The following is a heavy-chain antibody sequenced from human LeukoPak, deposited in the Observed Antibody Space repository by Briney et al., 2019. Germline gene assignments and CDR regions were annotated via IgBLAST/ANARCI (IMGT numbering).Heavy chain of an antibody. CDR2: MWYDGSNK. CDR3: ARDLCGGDCYSGGFDY. J-gene: IGHJ4*02. CDR1: GFTFSSYG. V-gene: IGHV3-33*01. Sequence: QPGGSLRLSCAASGFTFSSYGMHWVRQAPGKGLEWVAVMWYDGSNKYYADSVKGRFTISRDNSKNTLYLQMNSLRAEDTAVYYCARDLCGGDCYSGGFDYWGQGTLVTVSS. D-gene: IGHD2-21*02.